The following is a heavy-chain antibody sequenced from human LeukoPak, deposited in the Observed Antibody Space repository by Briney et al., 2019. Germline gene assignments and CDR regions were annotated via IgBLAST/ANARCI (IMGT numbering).Heavy chain of an antibody. CDR1: GFNFSNYW. CDR2: INCDGSTT. V-gene: IGHV3-74*01. CDR3: ARDTNDFWSGYSKLPDY. Sequence: GSLRLSCAASGFNFSNYWMHWVRQAPGKGLVWVSRINCDGSTTSYADSVKGRFTISRDNAKNTLYLQMNSLRVEDAAVYYCARDTNDFWSGYSKLPDYWGQGTLVTVSS. D-gene: IGHD3-3*01. J-gene: IGHJ4*02.